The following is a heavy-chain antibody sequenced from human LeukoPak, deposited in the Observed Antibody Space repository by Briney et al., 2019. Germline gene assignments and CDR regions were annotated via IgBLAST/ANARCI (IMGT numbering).Heavy chain of an antibody. J-gene: IGHJ3*02. D-gene: IGHD2-15*01. CDR1: GFTFSDYY. V-gene: IGHV3-11*04. Sequence: GGSLRLSCAASGFTFSDYYMTWIRQAPGKGLEWISYISSSGATIKYADSVKGRFTISRDSAKNSLYLQMNSLRAEDTAVYYCARDLIVVVVAATQGAFDIWGQGTMVTVSS. CDR2: ISSSGATI. CDR3: ARDLIVVVVAATQGAFDI.